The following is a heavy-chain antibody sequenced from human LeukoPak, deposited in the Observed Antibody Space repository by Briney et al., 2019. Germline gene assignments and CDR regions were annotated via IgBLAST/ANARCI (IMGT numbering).Heavy chain of an antibody. CDR2: IYYSGST. V-gene: IGHV4-39*01. Sequence: KPSETPSLTCTVSGGSISSSTYYWGWIRQPPGKGLEWIGSIYYSGSTYYNPSLKSRVTISVDTSKNQFSLKLSSVTAADTAVYYCASTSGWLVRGFGYWGQGTLVTVSS. CDR1: GGSISSSTYY. CDR3: ASTSGWLVRGFGY. J-gene: IGHJ4*02. D-gene: IGHD6-19*01.